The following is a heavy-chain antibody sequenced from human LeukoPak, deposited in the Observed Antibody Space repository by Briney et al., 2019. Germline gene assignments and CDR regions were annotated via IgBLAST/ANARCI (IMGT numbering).Heavy chain of an antibody. CDR1: GFTFSSYW. V-gene: IGHV3-74*01. CDR3: ARPLDYGDYGGPRTPLDY. J-gene: IGHJ4*02. Sequence: GGPLRLSCAASGFTFSSYWMHWVRQAPGKGLVWVSRINTDGSSTSYADSVKGRFTISRDNAKNTLYLQMNSLRAEDTAVYYCARPLDYGDYGGPRTPLDYWGQGTLVTVSS. D-gene: IGHD4-17*01. CDR2: INTDGSST.